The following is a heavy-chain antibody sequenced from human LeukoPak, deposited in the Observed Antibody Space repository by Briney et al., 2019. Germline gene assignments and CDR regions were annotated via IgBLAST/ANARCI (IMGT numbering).Heavy chain of an antibody. V-gene: IGHV4-59*01. J-gene: IGHJ4*02. Sequence: SETLSLTCTVSGGSISSYYWSWIRQPPGKGLEWIGYIYYSGSTNYNPSLKSRVTISVDTSKNQFSLKLSSVTAADTAVYYCARDSSPGQLYSSGWYYFDYWGQGTLVTASS. CDR3: ARDSSPGQLYSSGWYYFDY. CDR1: GGSISSYY. CDR2: IYYSGST. D-gene: IGHD6-19*01.